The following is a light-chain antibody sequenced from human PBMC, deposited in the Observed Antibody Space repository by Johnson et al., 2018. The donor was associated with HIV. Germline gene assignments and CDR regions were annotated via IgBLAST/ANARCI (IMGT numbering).Light chain of an antibody. Sequence: QSVLSQPPSVSAAPGQKVTISCSGSSSNIGNKYVSWYQQLPGTAPKLLIYENNKRPSGIPDRFSGSKSGTSATLGITGLQTGDEADYYCGTLDSSLSAGVFGTGTKVTVL. CDR1: SSNIGNKY. J-gene: IGLJ1*01. V-gene: IGLV1-51*02. CDR3: GTLDSSLSAGV. CDR2: ENN.